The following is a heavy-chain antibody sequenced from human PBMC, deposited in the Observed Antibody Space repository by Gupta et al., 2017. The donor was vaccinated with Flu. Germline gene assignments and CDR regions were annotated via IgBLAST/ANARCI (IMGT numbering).Heavy chain of an antibody. CDR3: ARVVRSSLWFGELSSDYYFDY. D-gene: IGHD3-10*01. V-gene: IGHV4-31*02. J-gene: IGHJ4*02. Sequence: IYYSGYTYYNPSLKSRVTILVDTSKNQFSLKLTSVTAADTAVYYCARVVRSSLWFGELSSDYYFDYWGQGTLVTVSS. CDR2: IYYSGYT.